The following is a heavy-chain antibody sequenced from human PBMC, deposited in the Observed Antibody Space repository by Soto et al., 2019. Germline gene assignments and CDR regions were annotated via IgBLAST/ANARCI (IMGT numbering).Heavy chain of an antibody. Sequence: VGSLRLSCEASGFNFRDFWMHWVRQPPGKGPEWVSNIPSDGRDVSYADSVRGRFTISRDDARNTLYLQMSDLRVEDTAIYYCTRDDSGLGIDYWGQGTQVTVSS. CDR2: IPSDGRDV. J-gene: IGHJ4*02. CDR3: TRDDSGLGIDY. D-gene: IGHD1-26*01. V-gene: IGHV3-74*01. CDR1: GFNFRDFW.